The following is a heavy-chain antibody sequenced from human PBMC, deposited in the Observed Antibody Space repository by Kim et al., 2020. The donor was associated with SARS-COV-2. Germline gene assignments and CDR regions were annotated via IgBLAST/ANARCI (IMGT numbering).Heavy chain of an antibody. V-gene: IGHV4-39*01. D-gene: IGHD3-3*01. CDR2: IYYSGST. CDR3: ARISITIFGVVTFDY. J-gene: IGHJ4*02. CDR1: GGSISSSSYY. Sequence: SETLSLTCTVSGGSISSSSYYWGWIRQPPGKGLEWIGSIYYSGSTYYNPSLNSRVTISVDTSKNQFSLKLSSVTAADTAVYYCARISITIFGVVTFDYWGQGTLVTVSS.